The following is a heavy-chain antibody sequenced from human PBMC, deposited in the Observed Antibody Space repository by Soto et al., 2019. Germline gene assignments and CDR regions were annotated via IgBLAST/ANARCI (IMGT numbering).Heavy chain of an antibody. CDR2: IDPSDSYT. V-gene: IGHV5-10-1*01. CDR1: GYSFTSYW. Sequence: PGESLKISCKGSGYSFTSYWISWVRQMPGKGLEWMGRIDPSDSYTNYSPSFQGHVTISADKSISTAYLQWSSLKASDTAMYYCECGGAAAAGCFEHWGQGTLVTVSS. CDR3: ECGGAAAAGCFEH. J-gene: IGHJ1*01. D-gene: IGHD2-2*01.